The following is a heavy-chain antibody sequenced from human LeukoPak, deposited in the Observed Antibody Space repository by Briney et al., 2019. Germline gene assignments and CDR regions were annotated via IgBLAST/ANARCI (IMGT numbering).Heavy chain of an antibody. V-gene: IGHV3-43*01. J-gene: IGHJ4*02. Sequence: SGGSLRLSCAASGFTFDDYTMHWVRQAPGKGLEWVSLISWDGGSTYYADSVKGRFTISRDNSKNSLYLQMNSLRTEDTALYYCAKGFGSYLGYWGQGTLVTVSS. CDR3: AKGFGSYLGY. CDR2: ISWDGGST. D-gene: IGHD1-26*01. CDR1: GFTFDDYT.